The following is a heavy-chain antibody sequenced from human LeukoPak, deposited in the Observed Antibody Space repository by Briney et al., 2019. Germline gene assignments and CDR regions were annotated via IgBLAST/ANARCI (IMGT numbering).Heavy chain of an antibody. CDR1: GGSISSGDYY. D-gene: IGHD3-3*01. V-gene: IGHV4-30-4*08. CDR2: IYYSGST. CDR3: ARVDGDFWSHYYMGV. J-gene: IGHJ6*03. Sequence: PSETLSLTCTVSGGSISSGDYYWSWIRQPPGKGLEWIGYIYYSGSTYYNPSPKSRVTISVDTSKNQFSLKLSSVTAADTAVYYCARVDGDFWSHYYMGVWGKGTTVTVSS.